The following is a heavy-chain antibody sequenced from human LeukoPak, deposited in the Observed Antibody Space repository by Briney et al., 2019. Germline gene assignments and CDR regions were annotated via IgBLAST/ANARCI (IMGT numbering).Heavy chain of an antibody. V-gene: IGHV1-18*01. J-gene: IGHJ4*02. CDR1: GYTFTSYG. D-gene: IGHD3-9*01. Sequence: ASVKVSCKASGYTFTSYGISWVRQAPGQGLERMGWISAYNGNTNYAQKLQGRVTMTTDTSTSTAYMELRSLRSDDTAVYYCAREFRVRYFDWLTDYWGQGTLVTVSS. CDR2: ISAYNGNT. CDR3: AREFRVRYFDWLTDY.